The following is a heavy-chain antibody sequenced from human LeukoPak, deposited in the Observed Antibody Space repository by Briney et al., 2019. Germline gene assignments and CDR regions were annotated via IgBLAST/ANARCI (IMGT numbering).Heavy chain of an antibody. CDR2: MDPNSGNT. V-gene: IGHV1-8*01. Sequence: ASVKVSCKASGYTFTSYDINWVRQAPGQGLEWMGWMDPNSGNTGYAQKFQGRVTMTRNTSISTAYMELSSLRSEDTAVYYCARGMTHESTARKRFYYYYYMDVWGKGTTVTVSS. J-gene: IGHJ6*03. CDR3: ARGMTHESTARKRFYYYYYMDV. CDR1: GYTFTSYD.